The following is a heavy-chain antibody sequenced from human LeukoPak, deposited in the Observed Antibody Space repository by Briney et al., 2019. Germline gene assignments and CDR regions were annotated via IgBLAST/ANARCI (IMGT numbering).Heavy chain of an antibody. CDR1: GFTFNTYT. CDR3: ARDAGMDYGDSFDY. J-gene: IGHJ4*02. D-gene: IGHD4-17*01. V-gene: IGHV3-21*01. CDR2: IRSGSSYM. Sequence: GGSLRLSCAASGFTFNTYTMTWVRQAPGKGLEWVPSIRSGSSYMYYTDSLKGRFTISRDNAKNSLYLQMNSLTGEDTAVYYCARDAGMDYGDSFDYRGQGTLVIVSS.